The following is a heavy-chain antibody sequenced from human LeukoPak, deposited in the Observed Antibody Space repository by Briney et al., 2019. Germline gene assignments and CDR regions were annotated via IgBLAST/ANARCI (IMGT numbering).Heavy chain of an antibody. Sequence: GGSLRLSCAASGFTFSDAWVSWVRQAPGRGLEWVGRIKSKTHGGTTQYAAPVKGRFTISRDDSKTTVYLQMNSLKSEDAAMYYCTTERPYFDNWGQGTLVTVSS. CDR2: IKSKTHGGTT. V-gene: IGHV3-15*01. CDR3: TTERPYFDN. J-gene: IGHJ4*02. CDR1: GFTFSDAW.